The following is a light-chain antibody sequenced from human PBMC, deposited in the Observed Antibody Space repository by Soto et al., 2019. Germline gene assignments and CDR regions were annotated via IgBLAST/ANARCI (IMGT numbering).Light chain of an antibody. CDR2: AAS. CDR1: QGISSY. V-gene: IGKV1-9*01. J-gene: IGKJ3*01. Sequence: IQLAQSPSSLSASVGDRVTITCRASQGISSYLAWYQQKPGKAPKLPIYAASTLQSGVPSRFSGSGSGTDFTLTISSLEPEHFATYYCQQLNSYPFTFGPGTKVDTK. CDR3: QQLNSYPFT.